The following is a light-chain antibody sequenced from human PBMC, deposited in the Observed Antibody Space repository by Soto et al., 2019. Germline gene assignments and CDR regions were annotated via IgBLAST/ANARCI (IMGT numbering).Light chain of an antibody. CDR3: HQRQSWPRT. J-gene: IGKJ1*01. V-gene: IGKV3-11*01. CDR1: QTFNSR. CDR2: HTS. Sequence: EIVLTQSPATLSSSPGERATLSCRASQTFNSRLAWYQHKPGQAPRLLNDHTSNRATGIPARFSGSGSGTDFTLTISSLEPEDFAVYYCHQRQSWPRTFGQGTNV.